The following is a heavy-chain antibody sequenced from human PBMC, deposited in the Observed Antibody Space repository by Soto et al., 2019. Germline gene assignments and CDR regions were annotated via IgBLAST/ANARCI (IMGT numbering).Heavy chain of an antibody. CDR3: ARDGVATTDYYYYYGMDV. V-gene: IGHV3-33*01. D-gene: IGHD5-12*01. Sequence: PGWSLRLSCAASGFTFSSYAMHWVRQAPGKGLEWVAVMWYDGSNKYYADSVKGRFTISRDNSKNTLYLQMNSLRAEDTAVYYCARDGVATTDYYYYYGMDVWGQGTTVTVSS. CDR2: MWYDGSNK. CDR1: GFTFSSYA. J-gene: IGHJ6*02.